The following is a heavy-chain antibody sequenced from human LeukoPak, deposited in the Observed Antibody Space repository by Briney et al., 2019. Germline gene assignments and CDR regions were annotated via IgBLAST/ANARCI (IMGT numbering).Heavy chain of an antibody. CDR1: GGSMSRYY. V-gene: IGHV4-4*08. J-gene: IGHJ4*02. Sequence: TSETLSLTCTVSGGSMSRYYWSWIRRPPGKGLEWIGNIFYSGSTNYNTSLKNRVTISVDKSKSQFSLKLSSVTAADTAVYYCARETLGLFECWGEGGQVTVSS. CDR3: ARETLGLFEC. CDR2: IFYSGST.